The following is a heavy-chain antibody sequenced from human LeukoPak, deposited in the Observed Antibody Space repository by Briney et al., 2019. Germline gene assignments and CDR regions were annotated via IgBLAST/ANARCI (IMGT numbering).Heavy chain of an antibody. CDR1: GGSISSYY. CDR3: ARDAFPGDYYDSSGYSPFDY. Sequence: SETLSLTCTVSGGSISSYYWSWIRQPPGKGLEWIGYIYYSGSTNYNPSLKSRVTISVDTSKNQFSLKLSSVTAADTAVYHCARDAFPGDYYDSSGYSPFDYWGQGTLVTVSS. D-gene: IGHD3-22*01. J-gene: IGHJ4*02. CDR2: IYYSGST. V-gene: IGHV4-59*12.